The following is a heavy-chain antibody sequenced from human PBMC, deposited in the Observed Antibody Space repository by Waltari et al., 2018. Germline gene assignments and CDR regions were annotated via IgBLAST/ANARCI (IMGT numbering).Heavy chain of an antibody. J-gene: IGHJ3*02. CDR3: ARDQWFAFDI. CDR2: IKKDGSEE. CDR1: GFTLRGYW. Sequence: EVQLVESGGGLVQPGGSLRLSCAASGFTLRGYWMGWVRQAPGKGPEWVANIKKDGSEEYYVDSVRGRFTISRDNAKNSLYLQMNSLRPEDTAVYYCARDQWFAFDIWGQGTMVTVSS. D-gene: IGHD3-22*01. V-gene: IGHV3-7*01.